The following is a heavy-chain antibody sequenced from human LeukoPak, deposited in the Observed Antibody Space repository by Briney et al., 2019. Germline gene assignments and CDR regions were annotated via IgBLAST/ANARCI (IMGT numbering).Heavy chain of an antibody. Sequence: GRSLRLSCAASGFTFSSYAMHWVRQAPGKGLEWVAVISYDGSNKYYADSVKGRFTISRDNSKNTLYLQMNSLRAEDTAVYYCARAPPPKYYDILTGPFDYWGQGTLVTVSS. CDR2: ISYDGSNK. J-gene: IGHJ4*02. CDR1: GFTFSSYA. CDR3: ARAPPPKYYDILTGPFDY. D-gene: IGHD3-9*01. V-gene: IGHV3-30*01.